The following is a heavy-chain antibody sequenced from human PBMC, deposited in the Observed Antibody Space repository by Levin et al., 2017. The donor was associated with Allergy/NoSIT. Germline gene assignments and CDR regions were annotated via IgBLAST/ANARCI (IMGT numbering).Heavy chain of an antibody. Sequence: SQTLSLTCAVYGGSFSGYYWSWIRQPPGKGLEWIGEINHSGSTNYNPSLKSRVTISVDTSKNQFSLKLSSVTAADTAVYYCARAHFAAAGTRRQWYWFDPWGQGTLVTVSS. J-gene: IGHJ5*02. CDR2: INHSGST. CDR1: GGSFSGYY. V-gene: IGHV4-34*01. CDR3: ARAHFAAAGTRRQWYWFDP. D-gene: IGHD6-13*01.